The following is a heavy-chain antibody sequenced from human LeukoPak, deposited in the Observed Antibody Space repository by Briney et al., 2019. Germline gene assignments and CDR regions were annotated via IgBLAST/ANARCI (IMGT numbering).Heavy chain of an antibody. CDR1: GGSISSGYYY. D-gene: IGHD3/OR15-3a*01. CDR2: IYTSGGT. V-gene: IGHV4-61*02. J-gene: IGHJ3*02. CDR3: ARRTNGFDI. Sequence: SETLSLTCTVSGGSISSGYYYWHWIRQPAGKGLEWIGRIYTSGGTNYNPSLKSRVTISLDMSKNQCSLKLTSVTAADTAVYYCARRTNGFDIWGQGTMVTVSS.